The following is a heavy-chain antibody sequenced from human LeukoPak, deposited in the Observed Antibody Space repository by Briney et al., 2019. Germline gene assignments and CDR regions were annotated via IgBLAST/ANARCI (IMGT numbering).Heavy chain of an antibody. CDR3: ARDGDPGCSYGPNTPDY. CDR1: GFTFSSYG. V-gene: IGHV3-33*01. Sequence: VGSLRLSCAASGFTFSSYGMHWVRQAPGKGLEWVAVIWYDGSNKYYADSVKGRFTISRDNSKNTLYLQMNSLRAEDTAVYYCARDGDPGCSYGPNTPDYWGQGTLVTVSS. D-gene: IGHD5-18*01. J-gene: IGHJ4*02. CDR2: IWYDGSNK.